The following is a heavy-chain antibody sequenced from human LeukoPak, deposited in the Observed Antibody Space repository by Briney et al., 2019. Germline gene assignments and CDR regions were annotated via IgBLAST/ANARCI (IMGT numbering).Heavy chain of an antibody. Sequence: PSETLSLTCTVSGGSISSSSYYWGWIRQPPGKGLEWIGSIYYSGSTYYNPSLKSRVTISVDTSKNQFSLKLSSVTAADTAVYYCLGLRYSGSYSGAFDIWGQGTMVTVSS. D-gene: IGHD1-26*01. J-gene: IGHJ3*02. V-gene: IGHV4-39*01. CDR2: IYYSGST. CDR3: LGLRYSGSYSGAFDI. CDR1: GGSISSSSYY.